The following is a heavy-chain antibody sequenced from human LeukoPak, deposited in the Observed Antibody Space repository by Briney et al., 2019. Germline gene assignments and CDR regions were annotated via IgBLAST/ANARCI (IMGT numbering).Heavy chain of an antibody. CDR2: ISSSGSYT. Sequence: GGSLRLSCAASGFTFSSYSMNWVRQAPGKGLEWVSSISSSGSYTYYADSVKGRFTISRDNAKNSLFLQMNSLRAEGTGLYYCARYCGGGSCFDYWGRGTLVTVSS. CDR3: ARYCGGGSCFDY. CDR1: GFTFSSYS. D-gene: IGHD2-15*01. J-gene: IGHJ4*02. V-gene: IGHV3-21*01.